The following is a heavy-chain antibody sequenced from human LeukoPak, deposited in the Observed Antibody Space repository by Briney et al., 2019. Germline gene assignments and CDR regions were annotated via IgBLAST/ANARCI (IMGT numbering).Heavy chain of an antibody. J-gene: IGHJ4*02. V-gene: IGHV3-15*01. CDR1: GFTFSSYE. Sequence: PGGSLRLSCAASGFTFSSYEMNWVRQAPGKGLEWVGRIKSKTDGGTTDYAAPVKGRFTISRDDSKNTLYLQMNSLKTEDTGVYYCTTGITLRARPLDYWGQGTLVTVSS. CDR2: IKSKTDGGTT. CDR3: TTGITLRARPLDY. D-gene: IGHD1-14*01.